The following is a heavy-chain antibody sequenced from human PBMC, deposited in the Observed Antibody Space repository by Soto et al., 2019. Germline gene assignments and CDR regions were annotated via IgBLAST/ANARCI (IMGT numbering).Heavy chain of an antibody. CDR2: INPNSGGT. CDR1: GYTFTGYY. Sequence: GASVKVSCKASGYTFTGYYMHWVRQAPGQGLEWMGWINPNSGGTNYAQKFQGRVTMTRDTSISTAYMELSRLRSDDTAVYYCARENMPYYYYYGMDVWGQGTTVTAP. J-gene: IGHJ6*02. D-gene: IGHD2-2*01. V-gene: IGHV1-2*02. CDR3: ARENMPYYYYYGMDV.